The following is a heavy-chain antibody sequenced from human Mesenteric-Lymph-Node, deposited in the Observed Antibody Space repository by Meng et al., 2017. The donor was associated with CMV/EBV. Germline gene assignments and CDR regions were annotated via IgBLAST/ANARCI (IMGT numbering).Heavy chain of an antibody. D-gene: IGHD1-26*01. CDR3: ASWDDAFDI. CDR2: IYYSVST. J-gene: IGHJ3*02. Sequence: GSLRLSCTVSGGSVSSGSYYWSWIRQPPGKGLEWIGYIYYSVSTNYNPSLKSRVTISVDTSKNQFSLKLSSVTAADTAVYCCASWDDAFDIWGQGTMVTVSS. V-gene: IGHV4-61*01. CDR1: GGSVSSGSYY.